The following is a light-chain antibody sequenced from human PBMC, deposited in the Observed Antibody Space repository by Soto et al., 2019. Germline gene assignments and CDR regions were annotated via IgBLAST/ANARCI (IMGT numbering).Light chain of an antibody. J-gene: IGLJ1*01. Sequence: SALTQPPSVSGSPGQSVTISCTGTSSDVGAYDYVSWYQQHPGKAPKLMIYDVSKRPSGVPDRFSGSKSGNTASMNISGIQAEDEADYYCCSQAGSYASHYVFGEGTKVTVL. CDR3: CSQAGSYASHYV. V-gene: IGLV2-11*01. CDR2: DVS. CDR1: SSDVGAYDY.